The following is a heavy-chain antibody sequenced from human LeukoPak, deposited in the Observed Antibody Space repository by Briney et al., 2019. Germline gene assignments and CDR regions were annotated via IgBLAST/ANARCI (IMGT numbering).Heavy chain of an antibody. D-gene: IGHD3-9*01. CDR1: GYSFTSYW. Sequence: GESLKISCKGSGYSFTSYWIGWVRQMPGKGLEWMGIIYPGDSDTRYSPSFQGQVTISADKSISTAYLQWSSLKASDTAMYYCARSERYYDILTGYSDYRGQGTLVTVSS. V-gene: IGHV5-51*01. J-gene: IGHJ4*02. CDR2: IYPGDSDT. CDR3: ARSERYYDILTGYSDY.